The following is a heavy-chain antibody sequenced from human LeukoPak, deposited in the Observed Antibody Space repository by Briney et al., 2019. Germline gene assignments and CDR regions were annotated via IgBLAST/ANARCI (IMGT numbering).Heavy chain of an antibody. CDR1: GYSFTSYW. J-gene: IGHJ3*02. V-gene: IGHV5-51*01. D-gene: IGHD3-22*01. CDR3: ARITMIVVDLLDAFDI. Sequence: GESLKISCKGSGYSFTSYWIGWVRQMPGKGLEWMGIIYPGDSDTRYSPSFQGQVTISADKSISTAYLQWSSLKASDTAMYYCARITMIVVDLLDAFDIWGQGTMVTVSS. CDR2: IYPGDSDT.